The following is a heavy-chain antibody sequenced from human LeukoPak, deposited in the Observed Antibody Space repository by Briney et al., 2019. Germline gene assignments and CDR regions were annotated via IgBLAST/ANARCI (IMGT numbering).Heavy chain of an antibody. J-gene: IGHJ4*02. CDR2: IYYSGST. CDR3: ARSRGTTVTTVLDY. D-gene: IGHD4-17*01. Sequence: PSETLSLTCTVSGGSISSSSYYWGWIRQPPGKGLEWIGSIYYSGSTYYNPSLKSRVTISVDTSKSQFSLKLSSVTAADTAVYYCARSRGTTVTTVLDYWGQGTLVTVSS. CDR1: GGSISSSSYY. V-gene: IGHV4-39*07.